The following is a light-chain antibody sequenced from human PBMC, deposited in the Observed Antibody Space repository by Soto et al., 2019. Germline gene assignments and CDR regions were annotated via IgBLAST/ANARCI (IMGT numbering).Light chain of an antibody. CDR3: CSYAGSHTFV. J-gene: IGLJ1*01. CDR1: SSDVGGYNY. V-gene: IGLV2-11*01. Sequence: QSVLTQPRSVSGSPGQSVTTSCTGTSSDVGGYNYVSWYQQHPGKAPKLMIYDVSERPSGVPDRFSGSKSGNTASLTISGLQAEDEADYYCCSYAGSHTFVFGTGTKVTVL. CDR2: DVS.